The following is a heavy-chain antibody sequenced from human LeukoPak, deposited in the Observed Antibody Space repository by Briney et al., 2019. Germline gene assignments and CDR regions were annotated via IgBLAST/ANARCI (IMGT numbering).Heavy chain of an antibody. J-gene: IGHJ4*02. CDR2: ISSSGSTI. V-gene: IGHV3-48*04. Sequence: PGRSLRLSCAASGFTFSSYGMHWVRQAPGKGLEWVSYISSSGSTIYYADSVKGRFTISRDNAKNSLYLQMNSLRAEDTAVYYCARDPGVDTAMVFDYWGQGTLVTVSS. CDR1: GFTFSSYG. D-gene: IGHD5-18*01. CDR3: ARDPGVDTAMVFDY.